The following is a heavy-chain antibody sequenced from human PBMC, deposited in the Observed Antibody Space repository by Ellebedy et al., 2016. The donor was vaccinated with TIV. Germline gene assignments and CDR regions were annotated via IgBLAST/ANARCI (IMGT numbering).Heavy chain of an antibody. CDR1: GYTFSSYA. J-gene: IGHJ4*02. CDR3: ARVPGSGWYYD. Sequence: GESLKISCSASGYTFSSYAMHWVRQAPGKGLEYVSAISSNGGSTYYADSVKGRFTISRDNAKNTLYLQMNSLRAEDTAVYYCARVPGSGWYYDWGQGTLVTVSS. CDR2: ISSNGGST. D-gene: IGHD6-19*01. V-gene: IGHV3-64*04.